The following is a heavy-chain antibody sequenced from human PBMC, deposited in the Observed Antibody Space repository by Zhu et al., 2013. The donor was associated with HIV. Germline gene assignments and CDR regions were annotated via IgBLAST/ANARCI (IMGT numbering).Heavy chain of an antibody. CDR1: GGTFSSYA. J-gene: IGHJ4*02. D-gene: IGHD3-22*01. CDR3: ARGEGSDNTGYWVY. CDR2: IIPIFGIA. V-gene: IGHV1-69*12. Sequence: QVQLVQSGAEVKKPGSSVKVSCKASGGTFSSYAISWVRQAPGQGLEWMGWIIPIFGIANYAQKFQGKVTITADESTSTVYMELSSLRSEDTAVYYCARGEGSDNTGYWVYWGQGTLVTVSS.